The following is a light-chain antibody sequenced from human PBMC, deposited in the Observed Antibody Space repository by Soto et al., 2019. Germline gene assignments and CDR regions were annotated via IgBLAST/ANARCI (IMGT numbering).Light chain of an antibody. Sequence: QSALTQPASVSGSPGQSITISCTGTSSDVGGYDYVSWYQLHPGKAPKLMVFGVNNRPSGVSYRFSGSKSGNTASLTISGLQAEDEADYFCSSYSISKAYLFGTGTKLTVL. V-gene: IGLV2-14*01. CDR1: SSDVGGYDY. J-gene: IGLJ1*01. CDR2: GVN. CDR3: SSYSISKAYL.